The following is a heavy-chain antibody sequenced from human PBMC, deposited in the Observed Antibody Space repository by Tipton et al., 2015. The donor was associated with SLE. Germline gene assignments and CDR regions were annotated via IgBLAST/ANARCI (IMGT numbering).Heavy chain of an antibody. CDR1: GGSISSFY. D-gene: IGHD1-26*01. CDR3: ARSSGAQLAHYFDS. CDR2: IYYSGTT. V-gene: IGHV4-59*01. Sequence: LRLSCSVSGGSISSFYWSWIRQPPGKGLEWIGYIYYSGTTNYNPSLKSRVTISVDTSKNQFSLKLNSVTAADTALYYCARSSGAQLAHYFDSWGQGTLVTVSS. J-gene: IGHJ4*02.